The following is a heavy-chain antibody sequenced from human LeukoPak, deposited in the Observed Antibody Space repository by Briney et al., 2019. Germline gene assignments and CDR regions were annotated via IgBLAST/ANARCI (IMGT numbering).Heavy chain of an antibody. CDR1: GFTFSGSA. D-gene: IGHD2-15*01. J-gene: IGHJ6*02. CDR3: TRHSDKYCSGAGCFQYNFYGLDV. Sequence: PGGSLRLSCAASGFTFSGSAMHWVRQASGKGLEWVGRIRSRANSYTTAYGASVQGRVTISRDDSKNMAYLQMNSPKIEDTAVYYCTRHSDKYCSGAGCFQYNFYGLDVWGQGTTVTVSS. V-gene: IGHV3-73*01. CDR2: IRSRANSYTT.